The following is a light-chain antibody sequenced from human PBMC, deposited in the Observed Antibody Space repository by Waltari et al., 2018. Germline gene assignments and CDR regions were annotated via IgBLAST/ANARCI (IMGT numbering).Light chain of an antibody. V-gene: IGKV2-28*01. Sequence: EIVMTQSPLSLPVTPGEPASISCRSSQSLLHSNGNTYLEWFLQRPGQFPQFLIFLASRRASGVPDRFSGYGSGTDFTLNISRVEAEDFGIYYCMQGLQIPWTFGQGTRADIK. CDR3: MQGLQIPWT. J-gene: IGKJ1*01. CDR1: QSLLHSNGNTY. CDR2: LAS.